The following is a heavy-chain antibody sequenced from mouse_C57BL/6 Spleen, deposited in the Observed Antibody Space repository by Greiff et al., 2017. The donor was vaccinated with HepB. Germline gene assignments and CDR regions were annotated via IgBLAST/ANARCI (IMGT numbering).Heavy chain of an antibody. Sequence: QVQLQQPGAELVMPGASVKLSCKASGYTFTSYWMHWVKQRPGQGLEWIGEIDPSDSYTNYNQKFKGKSTLTVDKSSITAYMQLSSLTSEDSAVYYCARTFTTVVATRYFDVWGTGTTVTVSS. D-gene: IGHD1-1*01. CDR1: GYTFTSYW. J-gene: IGHJ1*03. V-gene: IGHV1-69*01. CDR3: ARTFTTVVATRYFDV. CDR2: IDPSDSYT.